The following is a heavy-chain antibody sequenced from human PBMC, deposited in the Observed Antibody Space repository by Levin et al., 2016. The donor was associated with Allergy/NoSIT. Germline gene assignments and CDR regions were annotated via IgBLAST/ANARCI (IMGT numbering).Heavy chain of an antibody. D-gene: IGHD3-16*02. CDR3: AREPPRYVWGSYRYTVRDY. Sequence: SETLSLTCAVYGGSFSGYYWSWIRQPPGKGLEWIGEINHSGSTNYNPSLKSRVTISVDTSKNQFSLKLSSVTAADTAVYYCAREPPRYVWGSYRYTVRDYWGQGTLVTVSS. V-gene: IGHV4-34*01. J-gene: IGHJ4*02. CDR2: INHSGST. CDR1: GGSFSGYY.